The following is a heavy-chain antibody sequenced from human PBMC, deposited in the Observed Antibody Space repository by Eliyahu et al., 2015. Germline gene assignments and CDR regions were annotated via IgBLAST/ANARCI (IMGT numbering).Heavy chain of an antibody. D-gene: IGHD2-2*01. CDR1: GDSLSSSNXX. CDR3: ARHCSSTSCHYDY. CDR2: IYDSGTT. V-gene: IGHV4-39*01. Sequence: QLQLQESGPGLVKPSETLSLTCTXXGDSLSSSNXXXGWIRQPPGKGREWIGSIYDSGTTYYNPSLKSRVIISVDTSKNQFSLKLSSVTAADTAVYYCARHCSSTSCHYDYWGQGTLVTVSS. J-gene: IGHJ4*02.